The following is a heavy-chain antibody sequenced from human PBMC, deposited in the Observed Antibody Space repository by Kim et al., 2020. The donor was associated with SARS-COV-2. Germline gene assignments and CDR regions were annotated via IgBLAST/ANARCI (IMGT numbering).Heavy chain of an antibody. CDR3: ARVPGPRISAAGVGGY. CDR1: GYSISSGYN. Sequence: SETLSLTCTVSGYSISSGYNWAWIRQPPGKGLEWIGNIYHSGSTYYNPSLKSRVTISVDTSKNQFSLKMSSVTDADTAVYYCARVPGPRISAAGVGGYWGQGTLVTVSS. J-gene: IGHJ4*02. V-gene: IGHV4-38-2*02. CDR2: IYHSGST. D-gene: IGHD6-13*01.